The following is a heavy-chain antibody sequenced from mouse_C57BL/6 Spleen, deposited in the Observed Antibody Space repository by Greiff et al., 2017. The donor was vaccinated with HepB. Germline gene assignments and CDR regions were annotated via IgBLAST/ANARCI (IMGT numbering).Heavy chain of an antibody. V-gene: IGHV1-81*01. CDR1: GYTFTSYG. D-gene: IGHD3-1*01. CDR3: ARKGLGYYFDY. CDR2: IYPRSGNT. J-gene: IGHJ2*01. Sequence: VQLQQSGAELARPGASVKLSCKASGYTFTSYGISWVKQRTGQGLEWIGEIYPRSGNTYYNEKFKGKATLTADKSSSTAYMELRGLTSEDSAVYFCARKGLGYYFDYWGQGTTLTVSS.